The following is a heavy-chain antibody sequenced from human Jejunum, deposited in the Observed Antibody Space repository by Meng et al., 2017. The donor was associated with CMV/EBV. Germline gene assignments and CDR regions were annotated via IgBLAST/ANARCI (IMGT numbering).Heavy chain of an antibody. CDR3: ARRRNWFDS. J-gene: IGHJ5*01. CDR1: RDSFSTYT. Sequence: SCKASRDSFSTYTISWVRQDPGQGLEWMGRIIPIFGLANYAQKFQGRLIMSRNSSIDTAYMELSSLRSDDTAVYYCARRRNWFDSWGQGTLVTVSS. CDR2: IIPIFGLA. V-gene: IGHV1-69*02.